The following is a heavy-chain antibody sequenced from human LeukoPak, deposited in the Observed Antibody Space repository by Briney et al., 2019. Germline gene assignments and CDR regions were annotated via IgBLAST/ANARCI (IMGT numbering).Heavy chain of an antibody. CDR1: GGSISSDAYR. Sequence: SETLSFTCTVSGGSISSDAYRWGWIRQPPGKGLEWIGNIYYSGYTYYNPSLKSRVTISVDTSKNQLSLKLTSVTAADTAVYYCARLDWGSGGSGSFVYWGQGTLVTVSS. D-gene: IGHD7-27*01. CDR3: ARLDWGSGGSGSFVY. J-gene: IGHJ4*02. CDR2: IYYSGYT. V-gene: IGHV4-39*01.